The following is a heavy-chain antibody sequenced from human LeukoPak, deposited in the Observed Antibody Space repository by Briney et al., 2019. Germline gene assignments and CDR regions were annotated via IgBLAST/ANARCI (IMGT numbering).Heavy chain of an antibody. D-gene: IGHD6-6*01. V-gene: IGHV3-21*01. CDR3: ASPVSSSRPVDY. CDR1: GFTFSSYS. CDR2: ISSSSSYI. Sequence: PGGSLRLSCAASGFTFSSYSMNWVRQAPGKGLEWVSSISSSSSYIYYADSVKGRFTISRDNAKNSLYLQMNSLRAEDTAVYYCASPVSSSRPVDYWGQGTLVTVSS. J-gene: IGHJ4*02.